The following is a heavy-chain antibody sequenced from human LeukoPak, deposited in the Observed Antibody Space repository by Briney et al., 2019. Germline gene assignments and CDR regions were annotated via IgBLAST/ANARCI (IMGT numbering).Heavy chain of an antibody. Sequence: SETLSLTCTISGGFISSSSYYWGWIRQPPGKGLEWIGDIYYTGSTYYNASLKSRVSISIDTSNNHFSLKLSSVTAADTALYYCARRSYYDSTGYLDWGQGTLVTVSS. CDR1: GGFISSSSYY. J-gene: IGHJ1*01. V-gene: IGHV4-39*02. CDR2: IYYTGST. CDR3: ARRSYYDSTGYLD. D-gene: IGHD3-22*01.